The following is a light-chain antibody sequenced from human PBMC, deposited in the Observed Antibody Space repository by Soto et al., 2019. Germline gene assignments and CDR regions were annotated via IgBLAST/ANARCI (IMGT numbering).Light chain of an antibody. Sequence: QSVLTQPPSASGTPGQRVTISCSGSSSNIGRNTANWYRQLPGTAPKLLIYSNDLRPSGVPDRLSGSNSGTSASLAISGLQSEDEADYYCAAWDDSLNRYVFGNGTKVTVL. CDR1: SSNIGRNT. CDR3: AAWDDSLNRYV. CDR2: SND. V-gene: IGLV1-44*01. J-gene: IGLJ1*01.